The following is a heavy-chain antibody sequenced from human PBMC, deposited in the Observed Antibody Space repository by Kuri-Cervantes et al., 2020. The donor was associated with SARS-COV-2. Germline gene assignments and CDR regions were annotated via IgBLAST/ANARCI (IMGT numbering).Heavy chain of an antibody. J-gene: IGHJ5*02. Sequence: SETLSLTCAVYGGSFSGYYWSWIRQPPGKGLEWIGEINHSGSTNYNPSLKSRVTISVDKSKNQFSLKLSSVTAADTAVYYCARNRWFDPWGQGTLVTVSS. CDR1: GGSFSGYY. CDR2: INHSGST. D-gene: IGHD1-14*01. V-gene: IGHV4-34*01. CDR3: ARNRWFDP.